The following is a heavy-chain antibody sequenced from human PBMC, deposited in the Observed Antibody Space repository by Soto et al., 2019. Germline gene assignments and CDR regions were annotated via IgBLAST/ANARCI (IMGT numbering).Heavy chain of an antibody. CDR2: ISHDGRVQ. CDR1: GFTFSSYG. CDR3: AKEGTIKRSYYFDF. J-gene: IGHJ4*02. V-gene: IGHV3-30*18. Sequence: QSGGSLRLSCATSGFTFSSYGMQWVRQAPGKGLEWVAVISHDGRVQYYADSVKGRFTISRDNSKDTLSLQMNSLRAEDTAVYYCAKEGTIKRSYYFDFWGQGTPVTVSS. D-gene: IGHD2-21*01.